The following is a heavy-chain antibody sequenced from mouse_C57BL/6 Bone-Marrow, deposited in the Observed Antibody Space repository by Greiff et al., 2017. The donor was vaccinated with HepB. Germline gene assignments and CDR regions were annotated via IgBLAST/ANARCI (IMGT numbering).Heavy chain of an antibody. CDR3: ARRGDY. Sequence: EVNLVESGGGLVQPGGSLKLSCAASGFTFSDYYMYWVRQTPEKRLEWVAYISNGGGSTYYPDTVKGRFTISRDNAKNTLYLQMSRLKSEDTAMYYCARRGDYWGQGTSVTVSS. CDR1: GFTFSDYY. J-gene: IGHJ4*01. V-gene: IGHV5-12*01. CDR2: ISNGGGST.